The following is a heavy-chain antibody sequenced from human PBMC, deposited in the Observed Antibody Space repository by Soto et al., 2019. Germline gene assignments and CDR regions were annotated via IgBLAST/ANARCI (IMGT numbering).Heavy chain of an antibody. CDR1: GGSISSYY. D-gene: IGHD2-15*01. V-gene: IGHV4-59*01. CDR3: AKMNAGATYSDYYGMDV. Sequence: SETMSLTSTVSGGSISSYYWSWIRQPPGKGLEWIGYIYYSGSTNYNPSLKSRVTISVDTSKNQFSLKLSSVTAADTAVYYCAKMNAGATYSDYYGMDVWGQGTTCTGSS. CDR2: IYYSGST. J-gene: IGHJ6*02.